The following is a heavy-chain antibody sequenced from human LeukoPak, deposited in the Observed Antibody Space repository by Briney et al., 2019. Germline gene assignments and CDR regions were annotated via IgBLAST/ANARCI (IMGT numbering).Heavy chain of an antibody. J-gene: IGHJ4*02. Sequence: PSETLSLTCTVPGGSISSGGYYWSWIRQHPGKGLEWIGYIYYSGSTYYNPSLKSRVTISVDTSKNQFSLKLSSVTAADTAVYYCARGGYDSSGYYRDYWGQGTLVTVSS. V-gene: IGHV4-31*03. CDR1: GGSISSGGYY. CDR2: IYYSGST. D-gene: IGHD3-22*01. CDR3: ARGGYDSSGYYRDY.